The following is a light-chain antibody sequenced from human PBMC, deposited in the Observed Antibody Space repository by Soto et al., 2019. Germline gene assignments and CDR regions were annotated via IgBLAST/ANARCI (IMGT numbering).Light chain of an antibody. CDR1: QSINRH. V-gene: IGKV3-11*01. CDR3: QQRSNWPPVT. CDR2: DAS. J-gene: IGKJ4*01. Sequence: EIVLTQSLATLSLSPGERATLSCRASQSINRHLAWYRQKPGQAPSLLIYDASNRATGIPARFSGSGSGTDFTLTISSLEPEDFGVYYCQQRSNWPPVTFGGGTKVEIK.